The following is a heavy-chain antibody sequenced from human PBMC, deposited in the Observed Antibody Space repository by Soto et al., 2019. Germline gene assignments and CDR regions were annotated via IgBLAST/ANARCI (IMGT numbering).Heavy chain of an antibody. CDR1: GASIITDNYF. V-gene: IGHV4-39*01. J-gene: IGHJ4*02. CDR3: ARRRASDYGGNHHPYYFDR. Sequence: PSETLSLTCTVSGASIITDNYFWVWIRQSPRRGLELIGSISYSGRTYDNLSLQSRVTISIDASKNQFSLKLTSVTTADTAVYYCARRRASDYGGNHHPYYFDRWGQGALVTVSS. CDR2: ISYSGRT. D-gene: IGHD4-17*01.